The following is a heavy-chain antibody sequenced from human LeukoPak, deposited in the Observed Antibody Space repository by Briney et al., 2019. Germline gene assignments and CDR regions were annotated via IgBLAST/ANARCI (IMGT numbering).Heavy chain of an antibody. Sequence: SQTLSLTCTVSGGSISSGGYYWSWIRQRPGKDLEWIGYIYYSGNTYYNPSLKSRVTISVDTSKNQFSLRLNSVTAADTAVYYCARSTVPYYFDYWGQGTLVTVSS. D-gene: IGHD4-17*01. CDR3: ARSTVPYYFDY. CDR1: GGSISSGGYY. CDR2: IYYSGNT. J-gene: IGHJ4*01. V-gene: IGHV4-31*03.